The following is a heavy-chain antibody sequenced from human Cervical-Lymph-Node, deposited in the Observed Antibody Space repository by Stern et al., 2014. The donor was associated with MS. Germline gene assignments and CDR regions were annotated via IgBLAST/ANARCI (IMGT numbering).Heavy chain of an antibody. D-gene: IGHD1-26*01. J-gene: IGHJ6*02. CDR1: GYSFTSYW. V-gene: IGHV5-51*01. Sequence: EVQLVQSGAEVKKPGESLKISCKGSGYSFTSYWIGWVRQMPGKGLEWMGIIYPGDSDTRYSPSFQGQVTISADKSISTAYLQWSSLKASDTAMYYCARRVCGKRERAGCYYYGMDVWGQGTTVTVSS. CDR3: ARRVCGKRERAGCYYYGMDV. CDR2: IYPGDSDT.